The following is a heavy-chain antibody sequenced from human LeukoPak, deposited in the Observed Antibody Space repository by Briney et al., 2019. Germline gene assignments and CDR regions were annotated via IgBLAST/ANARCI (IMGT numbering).Heavy chain of an antibody. V-gene: IGHV4-31*03. CDR2: IYYSGST. CDR3: ARGHSGYDFAATILYWFDP. Sequence: SETLSLTCTVSGGSISSGGYYWSWIRQHPGKGLEWIGYIYYSGSTYYNPSLKSRVTISVDTSKNQFSLKLSSVTAADTAVYYCARGHSGYDFAATILYWFDPWGQGTLVTVSS. J-gene: IGHJ5*02. D-gene: IGHD5-12*01. CDR1: GGSISSGGYY.